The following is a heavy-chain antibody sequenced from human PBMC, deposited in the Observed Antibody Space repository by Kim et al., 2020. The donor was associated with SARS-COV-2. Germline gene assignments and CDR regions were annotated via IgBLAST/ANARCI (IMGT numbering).Heavy chain of an antibody. Sequence: ISGGGSAGSWIRQHPGKGLEWIGYIYYSGSTYYNPSLKSRVTISVDTSKNQFSLKLSSVTAADTAVYYCARARITMIVVVKYYDYWGQGTLAT. V-gene: IGHV4-31*02. CDR3: ARARITMIVVVKYYDY. D-gene: IGHD3-22*01. CDR2: IYYSGST. J-gene: IGHJ4*02. CDR1: ISGGGSA.